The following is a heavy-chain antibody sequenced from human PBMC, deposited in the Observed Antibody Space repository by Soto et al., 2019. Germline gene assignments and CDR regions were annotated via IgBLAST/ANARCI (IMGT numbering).Heavy chain of an antibody. CDR2: ISWNSGSI. J-gene: IGHJ6*03. CDR3: AKDTGDGSGKYVEYYYYYMDV. D-gene: IGHD3-10*01. Sequence: EVQLVESGGGLVQPGRSLRLSCAASGFTFDDYAMHWFRQAPGKGLEWVSGISWNSGSIGYADSVKGRFTISRDNAKSSLYLQMNSLRAEDTALYYCAKDTGDGSGKYVEYYYYYMDVWGKGTTVTVSS. CDR1: GFTFDDYA. V-gene: IGHV3-9*01.